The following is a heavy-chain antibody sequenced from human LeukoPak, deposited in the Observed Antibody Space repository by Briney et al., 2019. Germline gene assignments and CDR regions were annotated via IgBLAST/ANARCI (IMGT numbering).Heavy chain of an antibody. D-gene: IGHD2-21*02. CDR2: IIPIFGTA. J-gene: IGHJ3*02. CDR1: GGTFSSYA. CDR3: ARVSGVVVVTSDDAFDI. Sequence: SVKVSCKASGGTFSSYAISWVRQAPGQGLEWMGRIIPIFGTANYAQKFQGRVTITTDGSTSTAYMELSSLRSEDTAVYYCARVSGVVVVTSDDAFDIWGQGTMVTVSS. V-gene: IGHV1-69*05.